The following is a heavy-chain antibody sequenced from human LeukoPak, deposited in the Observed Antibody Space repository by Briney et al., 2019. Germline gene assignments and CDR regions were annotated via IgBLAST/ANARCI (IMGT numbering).Heavy chain of an antibody. CDR1: GGSISSYY. D-gene: IGHD6-13*01. CDR2: IYYSGST. Sequence: SETLSLTCTVSGGSISSYYWSWIRQPPGKGLEWIGYIYYSGSTNYNPSLKSRVTISVDTSKNQFSLKLSSVTAADTAVYYCARNAVAAAVRYYYGMDVWGQGTTVTVSS. J-gene: IGHJ6*02. CDR3: ARNAVAAAVRYYYGMDV. V-gene: IGHV4-59*01.